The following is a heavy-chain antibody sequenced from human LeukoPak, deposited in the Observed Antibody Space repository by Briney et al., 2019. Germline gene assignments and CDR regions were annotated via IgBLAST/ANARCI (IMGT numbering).Heavy chain of an antibody. J-gene: IGHJ4*02. CDR3: ARDLKRGYSSGRYSWGTGSSNDY. V-gene: IGHV1-18*01. D-gene: IGHD6-19*01. CDR1: GYTFTSYG. CDR2: ISGYNGNT. Sequence: ASVKVSCKASGYTFTSYGISWVRQAPGQGREWMGWISGYNGNTNYAQQKLQGRVTMTTDTSTSTAYMELRSLRSDDTAVYYCARDLKRGYSSGRYSWGTGSSNDYWGQGTLVTVSS.